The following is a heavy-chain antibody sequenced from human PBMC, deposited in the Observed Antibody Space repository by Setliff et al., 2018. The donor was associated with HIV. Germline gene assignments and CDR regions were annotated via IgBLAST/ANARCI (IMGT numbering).Heavy chain of an antibody. Sequence: PSETLSLTCAVYGGSFSGLYWNWIRQSPGKGLEWIGRSNYNGITNYNTSLKSRVTISIDTSKHQVSLRLQSVTVADAAIYYCASEIVASTPLPDSLSMDVWGKGSTVTVSS. D-gene: IGHD2-15*01. CDR3: ASEIVASTPLPDSLSMDV. CDR1: GGSFSGLY. V-gene: IGHV4-34*01. CDR2: SNYNGIT. J-gene: IGHJ6*03.